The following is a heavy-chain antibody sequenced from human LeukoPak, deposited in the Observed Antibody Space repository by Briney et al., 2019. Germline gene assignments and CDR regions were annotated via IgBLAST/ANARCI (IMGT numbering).Heavy chain of an antibody. D-gene: IGHD5-24*01. CDR2: IYYSGST. CDR1: GGSMSSYY. Sequence: PSETLSLTCTVSGGSMSSYYWSWIRQPPGKGLERIGYIYYSGSTKYNPSLKSRVTISVDTSKNQFSLKLSSVTAADTAVYYCARGARAGYNLEPFDYWGQGTLVTVSS. J-gene: IGHJ4*02. V-gene: IGHV4-59*08. CDR3: ARGARAGYNLEPFDY.